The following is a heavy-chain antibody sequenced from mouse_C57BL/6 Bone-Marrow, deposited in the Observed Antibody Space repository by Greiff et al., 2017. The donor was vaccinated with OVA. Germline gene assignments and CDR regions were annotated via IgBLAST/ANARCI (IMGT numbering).Heavy chain of an antibody. CDR2: ISNGGGST. D-gene: IGHD2-3*01. Sequence: EVMLVESGGGLVQPGGSLKLSCAASGFTFSDYYMYWVRQTPEKRLEWVAYISNGGGSTYYPDTVKGRFTISRDNAKNTLYLQMSRLQSEDTAMYYCARRSDGYYAMDYWGQGTSVTVSS. CDR3: ARRSDGYYAMDY. J-gene: IGHJ4*01. CDR1: GFTFSDYY. V-gene: IGHV5-12*01.